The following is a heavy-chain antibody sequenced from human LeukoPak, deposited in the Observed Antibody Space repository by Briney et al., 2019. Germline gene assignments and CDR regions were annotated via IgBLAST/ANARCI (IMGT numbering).Heavy chain of an antibody. CDR1: GGSISNYY. CDR2: VYSSGST. Sequence: SETLSLTCTVSGGSISNYYWSWIRPPPGRGLEWIGYVYSSGSTNYNPSLKSRVTISVDTSKNQLSLKLSSVTAADTAAYYCARGPTRYYFDYWGQGTLVTVSS. J-gene: IGHJ4*02. V-gene: IGHV4-59*01. CDR3: ARGPTRYYFDY.